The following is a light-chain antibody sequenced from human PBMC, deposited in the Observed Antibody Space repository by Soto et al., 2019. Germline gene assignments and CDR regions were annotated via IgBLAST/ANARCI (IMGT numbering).Light chain of an antibody. CDR3: QKYNSAPQA. CDR1: QSISSW. J-gene: IGKJ3*01. Sequence: IQLAQSPSTLSASVGDRVTITCRASQSISSWLAWYQQKPGKVPKLLIYAASTLQSGVPSRFSGSGSGTDFTLTISSLQPEDVATYYCQKYNSAPQAFGPGAKVDI. CDR2: AAS. V-gene: IGKV1-27*01.